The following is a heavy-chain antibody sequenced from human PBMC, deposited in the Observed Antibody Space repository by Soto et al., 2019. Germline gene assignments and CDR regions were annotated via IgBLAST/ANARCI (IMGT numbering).Heavy chain of an antibody. CDR2: INPTSGHI. CDR3: ARRPKSAYNIHVAY. J-gene: IGHJ4*02. V-gene: IGHV3-11*06. Sequence: QVQMVESGGGLVKPGGPLRLSCAASGFIFSHYYMGWIRQAPGKGLEWVSYINPTSGHINYADSVKGRFTISRDNARNSLYPQMNTLTADDTARYYWARRPKSAYNIHVAYWGQGTLVTVAS. D-gene: IGHD1-1*01. CDR1: GFIFSHYY.